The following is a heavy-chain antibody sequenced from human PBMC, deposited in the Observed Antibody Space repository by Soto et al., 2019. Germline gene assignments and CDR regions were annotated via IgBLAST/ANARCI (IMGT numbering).Heavy chain of an antibody. CDR3: ARDMGIAEAGNYYYYYGMDV. CDR2: ICYDGSNK. D-gene: IGHD6-13*01. J-gene: IGHJ6*02. Sequence: SLRLYCGAPGFTFSSYGMHWVRAAPGKGLEWVAVICYDGSNKYYADSVKGRFTISRDNSKNTLYLQMNSLRAEDTAVYYCARDMGIAEAGNYYYYYGMDVWGQGTTVTVPS. V-gene: IGHV3-33*01. CDR1: GFTFSSYG.